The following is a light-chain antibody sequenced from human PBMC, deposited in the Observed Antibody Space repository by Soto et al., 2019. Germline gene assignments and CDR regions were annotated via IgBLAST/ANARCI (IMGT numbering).Light chain of an antibody. CDR1: KLGDKY. CDR3: QAWDSRTAV. CDR2: QDT. J-gene: IGLJ2*01. Sequence: SYELTQPPSVSVSPGQTASITCSGDKLGDKYACWYQQKPGQSPVLVIYQDTKRPSGIPERFSGSNSGNTATLTISGTQAMDEADYFCQAWDSRTAVFGGVTKLTVL. V-gene: IGLV3-1*01.